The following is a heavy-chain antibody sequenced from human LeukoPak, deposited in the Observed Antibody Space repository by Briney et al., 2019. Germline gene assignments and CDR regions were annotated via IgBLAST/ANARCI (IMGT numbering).Heavy chain of an antibody. V-gene: IGHV3-23*01. Sequence: GGSLRLSCAASGFTFSSYAMSWVRQAPGKGLEWVSAISGSGGSTYYADSVKGRFTISRDNSKNTLYLQMNSLRAEDTAVYYCSLVVPSAPDAFDIWGQGTMVTASS. CDR2: ISGSGGST. CDR3: SLVVPSAPDAFDI. J-gene: IGHJ3*02. CDR1: GFTFSSYA. D-gene: IGHD2-2*01.